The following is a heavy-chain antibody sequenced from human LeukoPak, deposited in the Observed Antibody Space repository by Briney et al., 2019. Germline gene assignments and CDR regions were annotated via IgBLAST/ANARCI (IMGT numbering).Heavy chain of an antibody. CDR3: ARVVDRIAVAGTVPRGWFDP. D-gene: IGHD6-19*01. Sequence: GGSLRLSCAASGFTVSTYGMSWVRQAPGKGLEWVSSISSSSSYKDYADSVKGRFTISRDNAKNSLYLQMNSLRAEDTAVYYCARVVDRIAVAGTVPRGWFDPWGQGTLVTVSS. CDR2: ISSSSSYK. CDR1: GFTVSTYG. V-gene: IGHV3-21*01. J-gene: IGHJ5*02.